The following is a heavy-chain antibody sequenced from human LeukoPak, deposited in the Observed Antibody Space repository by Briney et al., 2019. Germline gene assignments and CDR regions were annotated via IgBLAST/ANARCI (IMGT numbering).Heavy chain of an antibody. CDR1: GFTFSTYW. Sequence: GESLRLSCAASGFTFSTYWMHWVRQAPGKGLVWVSRIRPDGSGTDYADSVKGRFTISRDNAKNTLYLQMNSLRGDDTALYYCARGVDSAIDWWGQGTLVTVSS. V-gene: IGHV3-74*01. J-gene: IGHJ4*02. CDR2: IRPDGSGT. CDR3: ARGVDSAIDW. D-gene: IGHD3-9*01.